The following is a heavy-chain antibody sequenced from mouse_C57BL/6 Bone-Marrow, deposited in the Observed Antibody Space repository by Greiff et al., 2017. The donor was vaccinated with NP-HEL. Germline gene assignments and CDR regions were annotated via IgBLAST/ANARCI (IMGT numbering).Heavy chain of an antibody. D-gene: IGHD2-4*01. V-gene: IGHV1-55*01. CDR2: IYPGSGST. CDR1: GYTFTSYW. Sequence: QVQLQQPGAELVKPGASVKMSCKASGYTFTSYWITWVKQRPGQGLEWIGDIYPGSGSTNYNEKFKSKATLTVDTSSSTAYMQLSNLTSEDSAVYYCARLIYYDYPFAYWGQGTLVTVSA. CDR3: ARLIYYDYPFAY. J-gene: IGHJ3*01.